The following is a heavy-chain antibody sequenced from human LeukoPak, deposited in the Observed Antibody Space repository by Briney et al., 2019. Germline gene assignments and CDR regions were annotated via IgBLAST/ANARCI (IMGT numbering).Heavy chain of an antibody. Sequence: PGGSLRLSCAASGFTFSSYGMHWVRQPPGKGLEWVAVIWSDGTNKYYTDSVKGRFTISRDNSKDTVYLQMNSLRNDDTAIYYCARDWAGGTSGYVAYWGQGNPVMVSS. CDR3: ARDWAGGTSGYVAY. D-gene: IGHD3-22*01. CDR2: IWSDGTNK. CDR1: GFTFSSYG. J-gene: IGHJ4*02. V-gene: IGHV3-33*01.